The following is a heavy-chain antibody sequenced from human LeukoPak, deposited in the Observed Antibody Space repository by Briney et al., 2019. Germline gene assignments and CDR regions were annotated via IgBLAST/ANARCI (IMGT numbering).Heavy chain of an antibody. CDR3: ARGGYGYGSVY. Sequence: SETLSLTCTVSGGSISSGSYYWSRIRQPAGKGLEWIGRIYTSGSTNYNPSLKSRVTISVDTSKNQFSLKLSSVTAADTAVHYCARGGYGYGSVYWGQGTLVTVSS. CDR2: IYTSGST. J-gene: IGHJ4*02. CDR1: GGSISSGSYY. D-gene: IGHD5-18*01. V-gene: IGHV4-61*02.